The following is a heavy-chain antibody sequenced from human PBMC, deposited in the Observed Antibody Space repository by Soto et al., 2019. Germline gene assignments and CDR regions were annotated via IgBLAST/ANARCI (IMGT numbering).Heavy chain of an antibody. V-gene: IGHV3-33*01. CDR1: GFTFSSYG. D-gene: IGHD3-9*01. J-gene: IGHJ6*02. CDR3: ARDAFYYDILTGYSPGRYYGMDV. CDR2: IWYDGSNK. Sequence: PGGSLRLSCAASGFTFSSYGMHWVRQAPGKGLEWVAVIWYDGSNKYYADSVKGRFTISRDNSKNTLYLQMNSLRAEDTAVYYCARDAFYYDILTGYSPGRYYGMDVWGQGTTVTVSS.